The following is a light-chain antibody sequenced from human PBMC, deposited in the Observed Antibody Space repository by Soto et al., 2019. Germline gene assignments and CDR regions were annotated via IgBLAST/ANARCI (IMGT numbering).Light chain of an antibody. V-gene: IGLV2-14*01. CDR3: SSYTSRYTWV. J-gene: IGLJ3*02. CDR2: EVS. CDR1: SSDVGGYNY. Sequence: QSALTQPASVSGSPGQSITISCTGTSSDVGGYNYVSWYQHHPGKAPKLMISEVSNRPSGVSSRLSGSKSGNTASLTISGLQAEDEADYYCSSYTSRYTWVFGGGTKLTVL.